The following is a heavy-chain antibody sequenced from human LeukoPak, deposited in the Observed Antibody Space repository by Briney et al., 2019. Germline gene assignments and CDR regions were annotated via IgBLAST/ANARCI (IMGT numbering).Heavy chain of an antibody. CDR2: IIPIFGTA. Sequence: SVKVSCKASGGTFSSYAISWVRQAPGQGLEWMGGIIPIFGTANYAQKFQGRVTITTDESTSTAYMELSSLRSEDTAVYYCARGNNWNDGSWLYYMDVWGKGTTVTVSS. V-gene: IGHV1-69*05. D-gene: IGHD1-1*01. CDR1: GGTFSSYA. J-gene: IGHJ6*03. CDR3: ARGNNWNDGSWLYYMDV.